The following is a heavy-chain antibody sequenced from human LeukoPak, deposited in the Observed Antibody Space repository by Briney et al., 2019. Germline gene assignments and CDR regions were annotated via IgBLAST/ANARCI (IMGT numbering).Heavy chain of an antibody. CDR2: ISAYNVNT. Sequence: ASVKVSCKASGYTFTRYGISWVRQAPGQGLEWMGWISAYNVNTNYAQKLQGRVTMTTDTSTSTAYMELRSLRSDDTAVYYCARDYCSGGSCYHYMDFWGKGTTVTVSS. CDR1: GYTFTRYG. J-gene: IGHJ6*03. D-gene: IGHD2-15*01. V-gene: IGHV1-18*01. CDR3: ARDYCSGGSCYHYMDF.